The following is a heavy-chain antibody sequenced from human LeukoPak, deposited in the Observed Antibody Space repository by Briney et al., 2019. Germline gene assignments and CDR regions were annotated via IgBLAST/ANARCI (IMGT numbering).Heavy chain of an antibody. D-gene: IGHD6-19*01. CDR2: FDLEEGET. J-gene: IGHJ3*02. V-gene: IGHV1-24*01. CDR1: GYTLTDLS. CDR3: ATNDHYSGWLAFDI. Sequence: ASVKVSCKVSGYTLTDLSMHWVRQAPGRGLEWMGGFDLEEGETIYAQKFQGRVTMTEDTSTDTAYMELSSLRSEDTAVYYCATNDHYSGWLAFDIWGQGTMVTVSS.